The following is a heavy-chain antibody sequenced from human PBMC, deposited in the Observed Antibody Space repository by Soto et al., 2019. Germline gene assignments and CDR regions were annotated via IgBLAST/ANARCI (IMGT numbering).Heavy chain of an antibody. D-gene: IGHD3-3*01. J-gene: IGHJ6*02. CDR2: ISKDGSDT. V-gene: IGHV3-30*03. CDR1: GFTFSSYG. Sequence: LRLSCAASGFTFSSYGMHWVRQAPGKGLEWVAVISKDGSDTYQADSVQGRFTISRDNAKNSLYLQMNSLRAEDTAVYYCARDRYSYYDFWSGSLPYYYYGMDVWGQGTTVTVSS. CDR3: ARDRYSYYDFWSGSLPYYYYGMDV.